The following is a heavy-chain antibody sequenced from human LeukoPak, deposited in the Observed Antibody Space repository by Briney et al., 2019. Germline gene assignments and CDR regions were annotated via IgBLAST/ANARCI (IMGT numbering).Heavy chain of an antibody. CDR2: ISWNSGSI. D-gene: IGHD6-13*01. V-gene: IGHV3-9*01. J-gene: IGHJ4*02. CDR3: AKDSVIAAAGLYYFDY. CDR1: GFTFDDYA. Sequence: SLRLSCAASGFTFDDYAMHWVRQAPGKGLEWVSGISWNSGSIGYADSVKGRFTISRDNAKNSLYLQMNSLRAEDTALYYCAKDSVIAAAGLYYFDYWGQGTLVTVSS.